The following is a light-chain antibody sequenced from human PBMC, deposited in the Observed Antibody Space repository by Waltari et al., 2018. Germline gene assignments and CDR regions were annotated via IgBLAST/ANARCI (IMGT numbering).Light chain of an antibody. CDR3: CSFAGRGFSVI. Sequence: QSALTQPAPGSGSPGQSITISCTGTSSDAGQYNLVSWYQQHPGEVPKPMIYVVTKRPSGVSGRFSGSKSGNTASLTISGLQAEDEADYFCCSFAGRGFSVIFGGGTKLTVL. CDR2: VVT. CDR1: SSDAGQYNL. J-gene: IGLJ2*01. V-gene: IGLV2-23*02.